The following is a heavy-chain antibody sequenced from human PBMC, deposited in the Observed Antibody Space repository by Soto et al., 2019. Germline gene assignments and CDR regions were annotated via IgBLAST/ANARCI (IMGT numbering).Heavy chain of an antibody. CDR3: ARLLGSGNYLGIFDAFDI. CDR2: ISYSGST. V-gene: IGHV4-31*03. CDR1: GGSITTVGNY. J-gene: IGHJ3*02. D-gene: IGHD1-26*01. Sequence: QVQLQESGPGLVQPSQTLSLACTVSGGSITTVGNYWSWIRQFPGKGLEWIGHISYSGSTNSNPSLRSCLSMSVDTSKNQFSLELSSVTAADTAVYYCARLLGSGNYLGIFDAFDILGQGTVVTVSS.